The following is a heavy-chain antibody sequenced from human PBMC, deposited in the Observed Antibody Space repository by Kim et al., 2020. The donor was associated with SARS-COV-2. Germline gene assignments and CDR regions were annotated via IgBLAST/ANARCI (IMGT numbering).Heavy chain of an antibody. CDR2: IYYSGST. D-gene: IGHD2-2*01. V-gene: IGHV4-31*03. Sequence: SETLSLTCTVSGGSISSGGYYWSWIRQHPGKGLEWIGYIYYSGSTYYNPSLKSRVTISVDTSKNQFSLKLSSVTAADTAVYYCARGVPAAFLFDIWGQGTMVTVSS. J-gene: IGHJ3*02. CDR3: ARGVPAAFLFDI. CDR1: GGSISSGGYY.